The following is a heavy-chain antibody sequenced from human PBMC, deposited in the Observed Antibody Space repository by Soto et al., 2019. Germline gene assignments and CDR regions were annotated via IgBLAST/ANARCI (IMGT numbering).Heavy chain of an antibody. CDR1: GGSISSGGYY. CDR3: ARVCGGDCRHGMDV. J-gene: IGHJ6*02. V-gene: IGHV4-31*03. CDR2: IYYSGST. D-gene: IGHD2-21*02. Sequence: QVQLQESGPGLVKPSQTLSLTCTVSGGSISSGGYYWSWIRQHPGKGLEWIGYIYYSGSTYYNPSLKSRLTISVDTSKNHFSLKLSSGTAADTAVYYFARVCGGDCRHGMDVWGQGTTVTVSS.